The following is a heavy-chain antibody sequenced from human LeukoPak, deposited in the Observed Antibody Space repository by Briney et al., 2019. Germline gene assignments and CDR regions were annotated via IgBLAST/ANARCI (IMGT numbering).Heavy chain of an antibody. CDR3: AREGPETYNFDF. CDR1: GYSFTNYY. Sequence: ASVKVSCKTSGYSFTNYYMHWVRQAPGQGPEWMGITRPSSGRTSYPQKFQGRVTMTWDMPTSTFYMELSSLTSDDTAVYYCAREGPETYNFDFWGQGTPVTVSS. CDR2: TRPSSGRT. J-gene: IGHJ4*02. V-gene: IGHV1-46*01. D-gene: IGHD1-14*01.